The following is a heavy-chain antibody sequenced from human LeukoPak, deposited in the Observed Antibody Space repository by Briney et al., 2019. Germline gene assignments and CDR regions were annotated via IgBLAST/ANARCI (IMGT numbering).Heavy chain of an antibody. CDR2: ISGSGGST. D-gene: IGHD3-22*01. Sequence: GGSLRLSCAASGFTFSSYAMSWVRPAPGKGLEWVSAISGSGGSTYYADSVKGRFTISRDNSKNTLYLQMNSLRAEDTAVYYCAKVHENYYDSFFRLGGPRHWGQRTLVTVSS. CDR1: GFTFSSYA. J-gene: IGHJ4*02. V-gene: IGHV3-23*01. CDR3: AKVHENYYDSFFRLGGPRH.